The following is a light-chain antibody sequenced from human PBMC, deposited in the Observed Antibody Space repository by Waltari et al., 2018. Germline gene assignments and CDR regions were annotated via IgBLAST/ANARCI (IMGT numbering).Light chain of an antibody. CDR3: AAWDDRLNGPV. J-gene: IGLJ3*02. CDR1: SSNIGSNT. CDR2: TNN. Sequence: QSVLTQSPSASGTPGQRVPISCSGSSSNIGSNTVNWYQHLPGTAPKLPISTNNHRPAGIPARFSGSKSGTSASLAISGLQSEDEADYFCAAWDDRLNGPVFGGGTKVTVL. V-gene: IGLV1-44*01.